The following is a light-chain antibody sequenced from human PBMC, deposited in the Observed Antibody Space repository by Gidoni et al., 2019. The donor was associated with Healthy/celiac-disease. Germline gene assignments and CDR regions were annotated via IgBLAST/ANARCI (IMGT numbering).Light chain of an antibody. CDR2: DAS. V-gene: IGKV1-39*01. J-gene: IGKJ2*01. Sequence: DIQMTQSPSSLSASVGDRVTITCRASQSISSYLNWYQQKPGKAPKLLIYDASSLQSGVPSRFSGSGSGTDFTLTISSLQPGDFATYYCQQSYSTPYTFGQGTKLEIK. CDR3: QQSYSTPYT. CDR1: QSISSY.